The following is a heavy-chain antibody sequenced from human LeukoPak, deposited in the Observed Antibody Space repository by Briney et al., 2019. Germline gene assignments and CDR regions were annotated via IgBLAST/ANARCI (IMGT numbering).Heavy chain of an antibody. J-gene: IGHJ4*02. CDR1: GFTFSSYA. D-gene: IGHD3-22*01. CDR3: AKAAKYYYDSSGTKGGNDY. CDR2: IRGSGGST. Sequence: GGSLRLSCAASGFTFSSYAMSWVRQAPGKGLEWVSTIRGSGGSTHYADSVKGRFTISRDSSKNTLFLQMNSLRAEDTAVYYCAKAAKYYYDSSGTKGGNDYWGQGTLVTVSS. V-gene: IGHV3-23*01.